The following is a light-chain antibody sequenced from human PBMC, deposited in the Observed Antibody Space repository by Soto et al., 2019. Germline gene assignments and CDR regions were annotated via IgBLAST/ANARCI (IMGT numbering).Light chain of an antibody. Sequence: SALPQPASVSGSPGQSITISCTGTSSDVGGYNYVSWYQQHPGKAPKLMIYDVSNRPSGVSNRFSGSKSGNTASLTISGLQAEDEADYYCSSYTSSSTLFVFETGTKVTVL. CDR1: SSDVGGYNY. CDR2: DVS. V-gene: IGLV2-14*01. CDR3: SSYTSSSTLFV. J-gene: IGLJ1*01.